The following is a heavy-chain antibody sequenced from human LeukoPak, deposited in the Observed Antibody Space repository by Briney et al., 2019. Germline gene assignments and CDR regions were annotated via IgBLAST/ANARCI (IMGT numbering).Heavy chain of an antibody. CDR1: GFTFSSYS. CDR2: IGTSSSTI. V-gene: IGHV3-48*01. D-gene: IGHD4-23*01. CDR3: ARHDYGGNSGDY. J-gene: IGHJ4*02. Sequence: GGSLRLSCAASGFTFSSYSMNCVRQAPGKGLEWVSYIGTSSSTIYYADSVKGRFTISRDNAKNSLYLQMNSLRGEDTAVYYCARHDYGGNSGDYWGQGTLVTVSS.